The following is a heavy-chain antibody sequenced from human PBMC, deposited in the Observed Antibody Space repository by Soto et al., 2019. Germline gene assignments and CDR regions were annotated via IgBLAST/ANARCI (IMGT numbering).Heavy chain of an antibody. V-gene: IGHV4-59*01. D-gene: IGHD1-1*01. J-gene: IGHJ4*02. CDR2: FYYSGST. CDR1: GASISSYY. Sequence: QVQLQESVPGLVKPSETLSLTCTVSGASISSYYWSWIRKPPRKGLQWIGYFYYSGSTNYNPSLKSRVTISVDTSKNQCSLNLSSVTDADTATYNCARDTTPSLWGQRILVTVSS. CDR3: ARDTTPSL.